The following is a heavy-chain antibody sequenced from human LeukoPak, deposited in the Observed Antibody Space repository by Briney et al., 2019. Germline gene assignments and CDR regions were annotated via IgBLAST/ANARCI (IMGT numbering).Heavy chain of an antibody. Sequence: GGSLRLSCVVSAFSLNTYNMNWVRQAPGKGLEWVSSISYTGTYIYYADSVKGRFTISRDNAQNSVYLQMNSLRAEDTAVYYCVRDRGTYRPIDYWGQGTLVTVSS. CDR2: ISYTGTYI. J-gene: IGHJ4*02. D-gene: IGHD1-26*01. CDR3: VRDRGTYRPIDY. CDR1: AFSLNTYN. V-gene: IGHV3-21*04.